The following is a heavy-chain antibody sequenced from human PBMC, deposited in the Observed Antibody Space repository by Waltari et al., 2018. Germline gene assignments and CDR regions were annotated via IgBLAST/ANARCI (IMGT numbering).Heavy chain of an antibody. CDR3: VRAKLDTWSFDYYGMDV. CDR1: GGSFKGYP. D-gene: IGHD1-1*01. J-gene: IGHJ6*02. Sequence: QVQLQQWGAGLLKPSETLSLTCDVHGGSFKGYPWNWIRQSPGRGLEWIGEINDSGTTNYNPSLKGRVTISLDTSKNQFSLKLNSVTAADTAVFYCVRAKLDTWSFDYYGMDVWGQGTTVTVS. CDR2: INDSGTT. V-gene: IGHV4-34*01.